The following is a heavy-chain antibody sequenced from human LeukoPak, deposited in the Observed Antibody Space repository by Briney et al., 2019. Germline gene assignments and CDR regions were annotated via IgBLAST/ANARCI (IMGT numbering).Heavy chain of an antibody. CDR1: GGTFSSYA. D-gene: IGHD3-22*01. V-gene: IGHV1-69*13. J-gene: IGHJ3*02. Sequence: SVKVSCKASGGTFSSYAISWVRQAPGQGLEWMGGIIPIFGTANYAQKFQGRVTITADESTSTVYMELSSLRSEDTAVYYCARLEVITTEDAFDIWGQGTMVTVSS. CDR2: IIPIFGTA. CDR3: ARLEVITTEDAFDI.